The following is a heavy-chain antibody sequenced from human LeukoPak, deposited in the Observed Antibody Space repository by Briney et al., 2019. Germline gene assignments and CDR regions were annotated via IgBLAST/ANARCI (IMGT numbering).Heavy chain of an antibody. Sequence: ASVKVSCKASGYTFTSYYMHWVRQAPGQGLEWMGIINPSGGSTSYAQKFQGRVTMTRDTSTSTVYMELSSLRSEDTAVYYCTRTLGAVADSRYWFDPWGQGTLVTVSS. J-gene: IGHJ5*02. CDR1: GYTFTSYY. CDR3: TRTLGAVADSRYWFDP. CDR2: INPSGGST. D-gene: IGHD3-16*01. V-gene: IGHV1-46*01.